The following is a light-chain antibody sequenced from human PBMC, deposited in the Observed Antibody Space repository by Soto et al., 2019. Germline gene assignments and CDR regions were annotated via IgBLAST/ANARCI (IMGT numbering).Light chain of an antibody. CDR2: GAS. V-gene: IGKV3-15*01. CDR3: QHYNNWPVT. CDR1: QSVGSN. J-gene: IGKJ4*01. Sequence: EIVMTQSPATLSVSPGERATLSCRASQSVGSNLAWYQQKPGQAPRLLIYGASTRATGIPASFSGSGSGTEFTLTISSLQSEDFAVYYCQHYNNWPVTFGGGTKVEI.